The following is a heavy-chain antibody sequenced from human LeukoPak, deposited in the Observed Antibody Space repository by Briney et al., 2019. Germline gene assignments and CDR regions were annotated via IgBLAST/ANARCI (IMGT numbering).Heavy chain of an antibody. CDR3: AKFSGQQGDY. CDR1: GFTLSHYW. D-gene: IGHD6-13*01. CDR2: ISGSGGST. V-gene: IGHV3-23*01. Sequence: GGSLRLSCTASGFTLSHYWVTWVRQAPGKGLEWVSAISGSGGSTYYADSVKGRFTISRDNSKNTLYLQMNSLRAEDTAVYYCAKFSGQQGDYWGQGTLVTVSS. J-gene: IGHJ4*02.